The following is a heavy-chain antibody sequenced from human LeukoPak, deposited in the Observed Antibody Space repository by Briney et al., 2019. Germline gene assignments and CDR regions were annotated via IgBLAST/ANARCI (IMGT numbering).Heavy chain of an antibody. J-gene: IGHJ4*02. D-gene: IGHD6-13*01. V-gene: IGHV4-59*01. Sequence: SETLSLTCTVSGGSISSYYWSWIRQPPGKGLEWIGYIYYSGSTNYNPSLKNRVTISVDTSKNRFSLKLSSVTAADTAVYYCVGVSIAAAATGYYFDYWGQGTLVTVSS. CDR3: VGVSIAAAATGYYFDY. CDR1: GGSISSYY. CDR2: IYYSGST.